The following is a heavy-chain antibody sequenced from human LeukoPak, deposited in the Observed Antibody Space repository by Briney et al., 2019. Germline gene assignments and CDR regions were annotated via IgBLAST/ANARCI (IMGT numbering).Heavy chain of an antibody. V-gene: IGHV3-21*01. CDR1: GLTFSRYS. CDR2: ISSSSSYI. CDR3: ARDRLIYGDYGDAFDI. D-gene: IGHD4-17*01. Sequence: GGSLRLSCAASGLTFSRYSMNWVRQAPGKGLEWVSSISSSSSYIYYADSVKGRFTISRDNAKTSLYLQMNSLRAEDTAVYYCARDRLIYGDYGDAFDIWGQGTMVTVSS. J-gene: IGHJ3*02.